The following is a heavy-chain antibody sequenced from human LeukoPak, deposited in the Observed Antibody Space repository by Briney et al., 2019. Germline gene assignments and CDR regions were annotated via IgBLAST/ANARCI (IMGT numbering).Heavy chain of an antibody. CDR3: AKDGDAYTEFYYYYMDV. V-gene: IGHV3-33*06. Sequence: GRSLRLSCAASGFTFSDYGLHWVRQAPGKGLEWVALIWHDGSNKYYADSVMGRFTISRDNSKNTLYLQMNSLRAEDTAMYYCAKDGDAYTEFYYYYMDVWGKGTTVTVS. D-gene: IGHD5-24*01. J-gene: IGHJ6*03. CDR1: GFTFSDYG. CDR2: IWHDGSNK.